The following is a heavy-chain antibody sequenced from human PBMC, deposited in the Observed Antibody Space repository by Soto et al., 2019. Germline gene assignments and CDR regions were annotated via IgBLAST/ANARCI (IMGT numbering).Heavy chain of an antibody. CDR2: IYSSGNT. V-gene: IGHV4-39*01. Sequence: SETLSLTCIVSGDSISSTSYYWGWIRQPPGKGLEFIGTIYSSGNTYYNPSLKNRVTISVDTSKNQFSLNLSSVTAADTAVYYCARHAYASGWIDSWGQGTLVTVSS. D-gene: IGHD6-19*01. CDR3: ARHAYASGWIDS. J-gene: IGHJ4*02. CDR1: GDSISSTSYY.